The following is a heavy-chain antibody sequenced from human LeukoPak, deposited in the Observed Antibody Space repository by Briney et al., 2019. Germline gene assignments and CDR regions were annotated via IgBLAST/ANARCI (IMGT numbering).Heavy chain of an antibody. D-gene: IGHD5-12*01. Sequence: ASVKVSCKASGYSFITYYMHWVRQAPGQGLEWMGTTNPSGGRTTYAQNFQGRITVTRDTSTSTVYMELSSLRFEDTAVYYCARDRSGYDYWGQGTLVTVSS. J-gene: IGHJ4*02. CDR2: TNPSGGRT. CDR1: GYSFITYY. V-gene: IGHV1-46*01. CDR3: ARDRSGYDY.